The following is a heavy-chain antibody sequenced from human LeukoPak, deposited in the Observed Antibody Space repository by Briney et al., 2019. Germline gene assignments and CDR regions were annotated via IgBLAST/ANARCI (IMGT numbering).Heavy chain of an antibody. CDR2: FDPEGGET. V-gene: IGHV1-24*01. J-gene: IGHJ4*02. D-gene: IGHD3-3*01. CDR3: ATETRLRFLEWLPN. CDR1: GYTLTKLS. Sequence: ASVTVSCKVSGYTLTKLSMHWVRQAPGKGLEWMGGFDPEGGETIYAQKFQGRVTMTEDTSTDTAYMELSSLRSEDTAVYYCATETRLRFLEWLPNWGQGTLVTVSS.